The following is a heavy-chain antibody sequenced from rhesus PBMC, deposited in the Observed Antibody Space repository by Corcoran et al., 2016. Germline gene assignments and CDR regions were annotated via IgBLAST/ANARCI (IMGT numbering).Heavy chain of an antibody. V-gene: IGHV4-93*02. D-gene: IGHD3-28*01. Sequence: QVQLQESGPAVVKPSETLSLPCAVSGGSISSSNWWSWIRQSPGKGLEWIGGIYGSGGSTEHNPPLKGRVTISKDTSKNQVALKLSALTAADTDVYYCARQRGGYYTDFEYFEFWGQGALVTGSS. CDR2: IYGSGGST. CDR3: ARQRGGYYTDFEYFEF. J-gene: IGHJ1*01. CDR1: GGSISSSNW.